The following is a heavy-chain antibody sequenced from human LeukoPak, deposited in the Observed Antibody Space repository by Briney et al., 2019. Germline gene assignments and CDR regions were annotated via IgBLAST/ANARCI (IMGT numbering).Heavy chain of an antibody. CDR1: GGSISNYY. CDR3: ARVARDYYDSSGYSLDY. CDR2: IYYSGST. Sequence: SETLSLTCTVSGGSISNYYWSWIRQPPGKGLEWIGYIYYSGSTNYNPSLKSRVTISVDTSKNQFSLKLSSVTAADTAVYYCARVARDYYDSSGYSLDYWGQGTLVTVSS. D-gene: IGHD3-22*01. V-gene: IGHV4-59*01. J-gene: IGHJ4*02.